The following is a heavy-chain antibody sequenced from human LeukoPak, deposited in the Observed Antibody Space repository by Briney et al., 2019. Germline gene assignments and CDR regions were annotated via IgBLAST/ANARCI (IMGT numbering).Heavy chain of an antibody. CDR2: ISSSGNSV. J-gene: IGHJ3*01. Sequence: PGGSLRLSCAASGFTFSNYEINWVRQAPGKGLEWVSYISSSGNSVLYTDSVKGRFTVSRDNAKNSLFLQMHGLRAEDTGLYFCARDRSFNDAFDLWGQGTMVTVSS. CDR1: GFTFSNYE. CDR3: ARDRSFNDAFDL. V-gene: IGHV3-48*03.